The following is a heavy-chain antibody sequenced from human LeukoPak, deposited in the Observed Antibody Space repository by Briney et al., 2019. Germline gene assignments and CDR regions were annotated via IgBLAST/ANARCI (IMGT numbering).Heavy chain of an antibody. J-gene: IGHJ4*02. CDR1: GFIFNKAW. V-gene: IGHV3-15*01. D-gene: IGHD2-15*01. CDR2: IKSKNDGETT. Sequence: GGSLRLSCAASGFIFNKAWMNWVRQAPGKGPEWVGRIKSKNDGETTDYGAPVKGRFTISRDGSKNTLYLQMNSLKTDDTAIYYCTPVMVDDRGFWGQGTRVAVCS. CDR3: TPVMVDDRGF.